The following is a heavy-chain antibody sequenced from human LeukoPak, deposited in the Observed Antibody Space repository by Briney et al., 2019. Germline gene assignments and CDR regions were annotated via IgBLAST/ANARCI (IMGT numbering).Heavy chain of an antibody. J-gene: IGHJ5*02. Sequence: PGGSLRLSCAASGFTFSSYAMHWVRQAPGKGLEWVAVISYDGSNKYYADSVKGRFTISRDNSKNTLYLQMNSLRAEDTAVYYCARDSSSSLNWFDPWGQGTLVTVSS. CDR2: ISYDGSNK. CDR3: ARDSSSSLNWFDP. CDR1: GFTFSSYA. V-gene: IGHV3-30-3*01. D-gene: IGHD6-13*01.